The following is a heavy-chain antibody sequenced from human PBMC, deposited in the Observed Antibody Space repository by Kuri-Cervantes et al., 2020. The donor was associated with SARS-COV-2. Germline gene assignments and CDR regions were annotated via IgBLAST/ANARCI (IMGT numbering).Heavy chain of an antibody. V-gene: IGHV4-59*08. CDR1: GGSISSYY. J-gene: IGHJ4*02. CDR3: ARQYEDLDYSIFNWARYSGSDFDY. Sequence: SGTLSLTCTVPGGSISSYYWSWIRKPPGKGLEWIGDIYYSGSTNYNPSLKSRVTISVDTSKNQFSLKLSSVTAAKTSVYSCARQYEDLDYSIFNWARYSGSDFDYWGQGALVTVSS. CDR2: IYYSGST. D-gene: IGHD1-26*01.